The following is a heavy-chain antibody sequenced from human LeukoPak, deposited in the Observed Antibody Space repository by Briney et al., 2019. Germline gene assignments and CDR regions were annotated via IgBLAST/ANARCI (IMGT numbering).Heavy chain of an antibody. Sequence: GGSLRLSCAASGFTFSSYAMSWVRQAPGKGLEWVSAISVSGDTTYYAGSVKGRFTISRDNSKNTLYLQMSGLRAEDTAVYYCAKVASYWYFDLWGRGTLVTVSS. V-gene: IGHV3-23*01. CDR2: ISVSGDTT. CDR3: AKVASYWYFDL. CDR1: GFTFSSYA. J-gene: IGHJ2*01.